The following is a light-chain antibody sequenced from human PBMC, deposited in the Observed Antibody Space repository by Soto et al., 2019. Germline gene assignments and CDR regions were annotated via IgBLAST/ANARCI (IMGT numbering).Light chain of an antibody. CDR1: TSNIGAGYD. Sequence: QSVLTQPPSVSGAPGQRVTISCTGGTSNIGAGYDVHWYQQRPGTAPKLLIFGNTNRPSGVPDRFSGSKSGTSASLAITGLQAEDEGDYYCQSYDSTLSARYVFGTGTKLTVL. CDR2: GNT. J-gene: IGLJ1*01. V-gene: IGLV1-40*01. CDR3: QSYDSTLSARYV.